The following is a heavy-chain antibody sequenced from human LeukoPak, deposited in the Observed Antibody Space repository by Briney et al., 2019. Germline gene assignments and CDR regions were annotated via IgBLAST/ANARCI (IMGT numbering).Heavy chain of an antibody. Sequence: ASVKVSCKASGYTFTSYAMHWVRQAPGQRLEWMGWINTGNGNTKYSENLQDRVTITGDTSASTAYMELSSLRSEDTAVYYCARDVGATTDAFDIWGQGTMVTVSS. D-gene: IGHD1-26*01. CDR3: ARDVGATTDAFDI. CDR2: INTGNGNT. V-gene: IGHV1-3*04. CDR1: GYTFTSYA. J-gene: IGHJ3*02.